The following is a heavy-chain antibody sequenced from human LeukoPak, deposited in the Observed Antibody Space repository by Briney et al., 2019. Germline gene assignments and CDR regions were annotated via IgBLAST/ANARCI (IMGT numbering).Heavy chain of an antibody. J-gene: IGHJ6*04. V-gene: IGHV1-69*06. CDR1: GGTFSSYA. Sequence: ASVKVSCKASGGTFSSYAISWVQQAPGQGLEWMGGIIPIFGTANYAQKFQGRVTITADKSTSTAYMELSCLRSEDTAVYYCARASGSRDYYGMDVWGKGTTVTVSS. D-gene: IGHD3-10*01. CDR3: ARASGSRDYYGMDV. CDR2: IIPIFGTA.